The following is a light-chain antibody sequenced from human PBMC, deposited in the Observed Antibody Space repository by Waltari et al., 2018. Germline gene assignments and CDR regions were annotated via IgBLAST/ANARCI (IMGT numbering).Light chain of an antibody. CDR1: QSSTRW. CDR2: KAS. CDR3: QNDHNFSAP. J-gene: IGKJ4*02. Sequence: DIQMTQSPSTLSASVGDRVTITCRASQSSTRWLAWYQQKAGNDPKLLIYKASNLESGVPSMFSSDGSGTEFSLTISILQPSDCATYYCQNDHNFSAPFGRGTKVEIK. V-gene: IGKV1-5*03.